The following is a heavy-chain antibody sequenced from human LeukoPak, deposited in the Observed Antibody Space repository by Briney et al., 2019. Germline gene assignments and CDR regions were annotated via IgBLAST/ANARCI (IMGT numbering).Heavy chain of an antibody. J-gene: IGHJ4*02. CDR2: INPNSGGT. D-gene: IGHD6-19*01. Sequence: ASVKVSCMHPGYTFTVFNMCSVSQAPGQGLKWMGWINPNSGGTNYAQKFQGRVTMTRDTSISTAYMELSRLRSDDTAVYYCSRDRLQGKSSGLYLYWGQGTLVTVST. CDR3: SRDRLQGKSSGLYLY. V-gene: IGHV1-2*02. CDR1: GYTFTVFN.